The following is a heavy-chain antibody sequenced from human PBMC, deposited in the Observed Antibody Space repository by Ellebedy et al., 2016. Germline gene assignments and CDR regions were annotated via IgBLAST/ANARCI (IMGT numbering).Heavy chain of an antibody. CDR1: GYSFTSYW. V-gene: IGHV5-10-1*01. CDR2: IDPSDSYT. J-gene: IGHJ6*03. Sequence: GESLKISXKGSGYSFTSYWISWVRQMPGKGLEWMGRIDPSDSYTNYSPSFQGHVTISADKSISTAYLQWSSLKASDTAMYYCARSYYDFWSGYSNYYYYMDVWGKGTTVTVSS. D-gene: IGHD3-3*01. CDR3: ARSYYDFWSGYSNYYYYMDV.